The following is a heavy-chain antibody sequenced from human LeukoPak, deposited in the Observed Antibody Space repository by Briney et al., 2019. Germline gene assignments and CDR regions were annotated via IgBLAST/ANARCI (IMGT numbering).Heavy chain of an antibody. CDR2: INHSGST. V-gene: IGHV4-34*01. CDR1: GGSFSGYY. J-gene: IGHJ4*02. D-gene: IGHD3-22*01. Sequence: PSETLSLTCAVYGGSFSGYYWSWIRQPPGKGLEWIGEINHSGSTNYNPSLKGRVTISVDTPKNQFSLKLSSVTAADTAVYYCARISAGLTYYYESSGYYYYATFDYWGQGTLVTVSS. CDR3: ARISAGLTYYYESSGYYYYATFDY.